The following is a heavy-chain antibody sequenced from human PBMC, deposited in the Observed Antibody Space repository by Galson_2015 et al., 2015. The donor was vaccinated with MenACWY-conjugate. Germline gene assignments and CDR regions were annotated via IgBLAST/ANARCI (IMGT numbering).Heavy chain of an antibody. Sequence: SLRLSCAASGFIFSSYGMHWVRQAPGKGLEWVAVIWYDGSNKYYADSVKGRFTISRDKSKNTLYLQMNSLRAEDTAVYYCARESRRYSYSYARDAFDVWGQGTIVTVSS. V-gene: IGHV3-33*01. J-gene: IGHJ3*01. CDR2: IWYDGSNK. D-gene: IGHD5-18*01. CDR3: ARESRRYSYSYARDAFDV. CDR1: GFIFSSYG.